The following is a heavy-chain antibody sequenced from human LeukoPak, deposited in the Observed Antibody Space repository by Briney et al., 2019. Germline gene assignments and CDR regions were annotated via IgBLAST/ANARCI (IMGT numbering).Heavy chain of an antibody. D-gene: IGHD1-26*01. J-gene: IGHJ6*03. Sequence: SGTLSLTCAVSGYSINSGYYWCWIREPPGRGLEWIGSIYHGSSTYYNPSLKSRVTISVDTSKNQFSLMLTSVTAADTAVYYCARGGGSGTYPYYYYYFMDVWGKGTTVTVSS. CDR2: IYHGSST. V-gene: IGHV4-38-2*01. CDR3: ARGGGSGTYPYYYYYFMDV. CDR1: GYSINSGYY.